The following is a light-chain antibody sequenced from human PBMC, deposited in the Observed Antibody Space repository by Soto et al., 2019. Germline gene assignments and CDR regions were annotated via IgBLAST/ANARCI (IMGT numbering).Light chain of an antibody. CDR2: AAS. J-gene: IGKJ2*01. CDR1: QGVRNW. CDR3: QQAYSFPYT. Sequence: DIQMTQSPSSVSASVGDRVTITCRASQGVRNWLAWYQQKPGEAPKLLIYAASTLRRGVPSRFRGSGSGTDFTFTITSLQPEVFATYYCQQAYSFPYTFGQGTKLEIK. V-gene: IGKV1-12*01.